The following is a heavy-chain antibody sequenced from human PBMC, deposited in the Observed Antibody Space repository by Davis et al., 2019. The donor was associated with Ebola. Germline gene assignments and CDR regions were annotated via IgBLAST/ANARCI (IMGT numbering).Heavy chain of an antibody. D-gene: IGHD2-15*01. Sequence: PGGSLRLSCAASGFTFSSYSMNWVRQAPGKGLEWVSYICSSSSTIYYADSVKGRFTISRDNSKNTLYLQMNSRRAEDTAVYYCARSKVVAATHHYYGMDGWGQGTTVTVSS. V-gene: IGHV3-48*01. CDR1: GFTFSSYS. CDR3: ARSKVVAATHHYYGMDG. J-gene: IGHJ6*02. CDR2: ICSSSSTI.